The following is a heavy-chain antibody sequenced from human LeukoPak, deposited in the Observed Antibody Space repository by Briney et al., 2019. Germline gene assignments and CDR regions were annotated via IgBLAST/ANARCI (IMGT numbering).Heavy chain of an antibody. Sequence: NTSETLSLTCTVSGYSIRSGYYWGWIRQPPGKGLEWIGSIYHSGSTYYNPSLKSRVTISVDTSKNQFPLKLRSVTAADTAVYYCARPTTHYYDSSGYPSWFDPWGQGTLVTVST. CDR3: ARPTTHYYDSSGYPSWFDP. J-gene: IGHJ5*02. CDR2: IYHSGST. V-gene: IGHV4-38-2*02. CDR1: GYSIRSGYY. D-gene: IGHD3-22*01.